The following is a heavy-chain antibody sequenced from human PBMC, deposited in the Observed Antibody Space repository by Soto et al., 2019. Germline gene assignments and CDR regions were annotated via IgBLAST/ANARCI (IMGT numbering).Heavy chain of an antibody. D-gene: IGHD3-10*01. CDR2: IYSGGST. CDR1: GGSISSYY. Sequence: SETLSLTCTVSGGSISSYYWSWIRQPAGKGLEWIGRIYSGGSTNYNPSLKSRVTLSVDASKNQFSLKLTSVTAADTAVYYCARGQGGFGEFSLDYWGQGTLVSVSS. J-gene: IGHJ4*02. V-gene: IGHV4-4*07. CDR3: ARGQGGFGEFSLDY.